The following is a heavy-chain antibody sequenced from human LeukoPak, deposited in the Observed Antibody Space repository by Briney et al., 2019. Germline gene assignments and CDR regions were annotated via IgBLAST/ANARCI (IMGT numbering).Heavy chain of an antibody. CDR3: AKGSEDTVYFDY. D-gene: IGHD2-15*01. CDR2: ISGSAGST. J-gene: IGHJ4*02. V-gene: IGHV3-23*01. CDR1: GFTFSSCA. Sequence: GGSLRLSCAASGFTFSSCAMSWVRQAPGKGLEWVSPISGSAGSTYYADSVKGRFTISRDNSKYTLYLQMNSLRAEDTAVYYCAKGSEDTVYFDYWGQGTLVTVSS.